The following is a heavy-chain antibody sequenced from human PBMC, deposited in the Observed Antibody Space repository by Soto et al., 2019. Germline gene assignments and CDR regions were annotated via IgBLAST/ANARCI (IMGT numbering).Heavy chain of an antibody. Sequence: EVQLLESGGGLVQPGGSLRLSCAASGFTLSAYAMSWVRQAPGKGLEWVSIISRSGASTYYADSVKGRFTISRDNSKNTLYLQMNSLRADDTAIYYCAKDSDYRDRIFWYFDLWGRGTLVTVSS. CDR1: GFTLSAYA. V-gene: IGHV3-23*01. CDR3: AKDSDYRDRIFWYFDL. CDR2: ISRSGAST. D-gene: IGHD2-15*01. J-gene: IGHJ2*01.